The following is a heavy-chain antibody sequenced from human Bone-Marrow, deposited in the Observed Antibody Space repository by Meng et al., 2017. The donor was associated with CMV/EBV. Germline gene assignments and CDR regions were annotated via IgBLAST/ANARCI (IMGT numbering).Heavy chain of an antibody. CDR1: GFTFDDYA. CDR2: ISWNSGSI. V-gene: IGHV3-9*01. J-gene: IGHJ4*02. D-gene: IGHD3-10*01. CDR3: AKDPSITMVRGAPGY. Sequence: SLKISCAASGFTFDDYAMHWVRQGPGKGLEWVAGISWNSGSIAYRDSVKGRFTISRDNAKNSLYLQMNSLRAEDTAVYYCAKDPSITMVRGAPGYWGQGTLVTVSS.